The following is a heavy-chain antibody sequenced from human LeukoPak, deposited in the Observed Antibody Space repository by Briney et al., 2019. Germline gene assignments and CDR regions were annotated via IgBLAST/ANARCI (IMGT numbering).Heavy chain of an antibody. CDR3: ARDASRGFDT. Sequence: GGSLRLSCAPSGFTFSRYWMTWVRQTPGKGLEWVASIKDDGRQKYYVDSVKGRFTVPRDNAKNSAYLQMDSLRAEDTALYYCARDASRGFDTWGQGTLVTVSS. CDR2: IKDDGRQK. CDR1: GFTFSRYW. V-gene: IGHV3-7*01. J-gene: IGHJ4*02. D-gene: IGHD5-24*01.